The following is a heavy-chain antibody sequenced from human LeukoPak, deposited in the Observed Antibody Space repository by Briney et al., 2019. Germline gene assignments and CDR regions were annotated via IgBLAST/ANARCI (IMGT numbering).Heavy chain of an antibody. CDR3: ARARWTSTVTTYYLDY. CDR2: INAGNGKT. J-gene: IGHJ4*02. V-gene: IGHV1-3*01. D-gene: IGHD4-17*01. Sequence: ASVEVSCKASGYMFSDYAIQWVRQAPGQGLEWMGWINAGNGKTKYSQKFQGRVTITRETSASTAYVELSGLRSEDTAVYYCARARWTSTVTTYYLDYWGQGTLVTVSS. CDR1: GYMFSDYA.